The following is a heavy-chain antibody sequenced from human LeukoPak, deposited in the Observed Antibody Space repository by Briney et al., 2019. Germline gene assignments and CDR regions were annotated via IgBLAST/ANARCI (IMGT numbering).Heavy chain of an antibody. D-gene: IGHD3-16*02. J-gene: IGHJ4*02. CDR3: ASPRLDYVWGTYLDY. CDR2: ISTDGSTT. CDR1: GFTFNRYW. Sequence: GESLRLSCAASGFTFNRYWMHWVRQVPGKGLEWASRISTDGSTTTYADSVKGRFTISRDNAKDTLSLQMNSLRAEDTAVYYCASPRLDYVWGTYLDYWGQGSLVTVS. V-gene: IGHV3-74*01.